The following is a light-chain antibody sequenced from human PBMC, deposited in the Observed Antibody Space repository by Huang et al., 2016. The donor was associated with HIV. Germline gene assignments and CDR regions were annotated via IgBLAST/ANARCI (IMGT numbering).Light chain of an antibody. Sequence: EVVMTQSPNTLSVSPGERTTLSCRASQSISSNLAWYQQKPGQAPRLLIYRASARAAGVPARFSGSGSGTEFTLTISSLQSEDFASYYCQQYNNWPPLTFGGGTKVEI. V-gene: IGKV3-15*01. CDR3: QQYNNWPPLT. CDR1: QSISSN. CDR2: RAS. J-gene: IGKJ4*01.